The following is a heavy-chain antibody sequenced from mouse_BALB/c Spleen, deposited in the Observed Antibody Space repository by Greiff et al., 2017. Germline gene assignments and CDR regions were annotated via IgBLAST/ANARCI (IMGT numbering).Heavy chain of an antibody. Sequence: EVQGVESGGGLVKPGGSLKLSCAASGFTFSSYAMSWVRQTPEKRLEWVATISSGGSYTYYPDSVKGRFTISRDNAKNTLYLQMSSLRSEDTAMYYCARHGRLLYYFDYWGQGTTLTVSS. CDR3: ARHGRLLYYFDY. D-gene: IGHD2-3*01. CDR1: GFTFSSYA. CDR2: ISSGGSYT. J-gene: IGHJ2*01. V-gene: IGHV5-9-3*01.